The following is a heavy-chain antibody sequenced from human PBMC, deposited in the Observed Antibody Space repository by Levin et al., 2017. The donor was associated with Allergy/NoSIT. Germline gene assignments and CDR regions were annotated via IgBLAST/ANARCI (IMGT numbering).Heavy chain of an antibody. V-gene: IGHV4-34*01. CDR3: ARVKSGVIAAAGPPPNARPLLHGWFDP. CDR2: INHSGST. J-gene: IGHJ5*02. CDR1: GGSFSGYY. D-gene: IGHD6-13*01. Sequence: SETLSLTCAVYGGSFSGYYWSWIRQPPGKGLEWIGEINHSGSTNYNPSLKSRVTISVDTSKNQFSLKLSSVTAADTAVYYCARVKSGVIAAAGPPPNARPLLHGWFDPWGQGTLVTVSS.